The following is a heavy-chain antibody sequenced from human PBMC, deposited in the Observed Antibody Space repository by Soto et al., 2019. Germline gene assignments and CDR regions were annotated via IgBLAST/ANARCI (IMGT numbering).Heavy chain of an antibody. D-gene: IGHD3-10*01. CDR2: INYSGSN. Sequence: QVQLQESGPGLVKPSETLSLTCTVSGGSISSYYWSWIRQPPGKGLQWIGYINYSGSNSYNPSLKRRVTTSGDTSKNQVSLKLSSVTAADTAVYYWARVFKWLPVREFHYYGLDVWGPGTTVTVSS. V-gene: IGHV4-59*01. CDR3: ARVFKWLPVREFHYYGLDV. CDR1: GGSISSYY. J-gene: IGHJ6*02.